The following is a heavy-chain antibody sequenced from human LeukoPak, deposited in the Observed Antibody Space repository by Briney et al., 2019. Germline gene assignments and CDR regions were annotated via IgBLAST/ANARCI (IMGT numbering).Heavy chain of an antibody. J-gene: IGHJ6*02. CDR1: GFTFSSYA. D-gene: IGHD3-16*01. CDR3: ARGGGLDV. Sequence: GGSLRLSCAASGFTFSSYAMSWVRQAPGKGLEWVSGISGSGVGTYYADSVKGRFTISRDNAKNSLYLQMSNLRAEDTAVYFCARGGGLDVWGQGATVTVSS. V-gene: IGHV3-23*01. CDR2: ISGSGVGT.